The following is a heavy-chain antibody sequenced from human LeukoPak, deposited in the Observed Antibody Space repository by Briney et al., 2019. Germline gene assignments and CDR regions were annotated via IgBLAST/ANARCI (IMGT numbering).Heavy chain of an antibody. CDR2: IYYSGST. CDR3: ARVLPTYCGGDCYLFDP. Sequence: SETLSLTCTVSGGSISSSSYYWGWLRQPPGKGLEWIGSIYYSGSTYYNPSLKSRVTISADTSKNQFSLKLSSVTAADTAVYYGARVLPTYCGGDCYLFDPWGQGTLVTVSS. D-gene: IGHD2-21*02. J-gene: IGHJ5*02. V-gene: IGHV4-39*07. CDR1: GGSISSSSYY.